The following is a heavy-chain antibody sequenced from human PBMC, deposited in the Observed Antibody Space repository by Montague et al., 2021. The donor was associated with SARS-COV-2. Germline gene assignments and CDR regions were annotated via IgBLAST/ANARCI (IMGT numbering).Heavy chain of an antibody. CDR3: ATNKYCTLHDCLHGRHYFDH. J-gene: IGHJ4*02. D-gene: IGHD2-8*01. CDR1: GFDFFNFD. CDR2: ISSSGATI. V-gene: IGHV3-48*03. Sequence: SRRLSCAASGFDFFNFDMAWFRQAPGRGLEWISDISSSGATILYADSLKGRFTISRDNIQKSLYLQMNSLRAEDTAVYYCATNKYCTLHDCLHGRHYFDHRGQGTLVTVSS.